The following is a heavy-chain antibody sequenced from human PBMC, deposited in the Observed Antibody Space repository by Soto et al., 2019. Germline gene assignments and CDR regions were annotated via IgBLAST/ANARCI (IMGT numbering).Heavy chain of an antibody. CDR1: GFTVSNAW. CDR2: IKSKTDGGTT. V-gene: IGHV3-15*07. J-gene: IGHJ4*02. CDR3: TTSYYDFWSGYSYPDY. D-gene: IGHD3-3*01. Sequence: PGGSMRLSCAASGFTVSNAWMNWVRQDPGKGLEWVGRIKSKTDGGTTDYAAPVKGRFTISRDDSKNTLYLQMNSLKTEDTAVYYCTTSYYDFWSGYSYPDYWGQGTLVTVSS.